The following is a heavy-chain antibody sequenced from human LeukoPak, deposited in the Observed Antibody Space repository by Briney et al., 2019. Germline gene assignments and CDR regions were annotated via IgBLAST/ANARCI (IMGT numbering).Heavy chain of an antibody. V-gene: IGHV3-7*01. CDR2: INQDGSEK. D-gene: IGHD6-13*01. Sequence: GGSLRLSCAASGFTFSSYWMSWVRQAPGKGLEWVANINQDGSEKYYVDSVKGRFTISRDNAKNSLYLQMNSLRVEDTAVYYCARDGQAAAADYWGQGTLVSVS. CDR1: GFTFSSYW. J-gene: IGHJ4*02. CDR3: ARDGQAAAADY.